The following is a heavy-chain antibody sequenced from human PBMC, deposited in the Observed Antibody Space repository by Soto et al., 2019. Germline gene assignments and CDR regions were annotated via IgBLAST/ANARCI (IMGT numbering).Heavy chain of an antibody. CDR1: GYSFINYA. CDR2: INAASGNT. V-gene: IGHV1-3*01. CDR3: ARGQSSGWTALDY. D-gene: IGHD6-25*01. J-gene: IGHJ4*02. Sequence: GASVKVSCKASGYSFINYAMFWVRQAPGQRLEWMGWINAASGNTKYSQKFQGRVTITRDTLASTAYMELSSLGSEDTAIYYCARGQSSGWTALDYWGQGALVTVSS.